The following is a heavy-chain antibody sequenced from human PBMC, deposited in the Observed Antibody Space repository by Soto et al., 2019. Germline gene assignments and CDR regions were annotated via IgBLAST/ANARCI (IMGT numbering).Heavy chain of an antibody. V-gene: IGHV3-23*01. CDR3: AKVTPSSGYYYPPDY. D-gene: IGHD3-22*01. J-gene: IGHJ4*02. CDR2: ISGSGGST. CDR1: GSSFSSYG. Sequence: PGGSLRLSCAASGSSFSSYGIHWVRQVPGKGLEWVSAISGSGGSTYYADSVKGRFTISRDNSKNTLYLQMNSLRAEDTAVYYCAKVTPSSGYYYPPDYWGQGTLVTVSS.